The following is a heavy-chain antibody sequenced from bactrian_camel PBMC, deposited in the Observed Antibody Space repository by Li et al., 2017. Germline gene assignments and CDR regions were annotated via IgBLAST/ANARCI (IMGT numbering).Heavy chain of an antibody. Sequence: HVQLVESGGGLVQPGGSLTLSCAASGFTFSIYGMSWVRQAPGRGLEWVSTIYSDGSITYYADSVKDRFTISRDNAKTTVYLQMDSLKPNDSAVYYCAAEILRCSVGTWDLRRGTDYWGQGTQVTVS. CDR2: IYSDGSIT. J-gene: IGHJ4*01. CDR1: GFTFSIYG. CDR3: AAEILRCSVGTWDLRRGTDY. D-gene: IGHD2*01. V-gene: IGHV3-2*01.